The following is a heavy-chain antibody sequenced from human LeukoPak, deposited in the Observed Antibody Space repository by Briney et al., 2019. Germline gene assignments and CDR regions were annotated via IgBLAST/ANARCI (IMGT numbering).Heavy chain of an antibody. J-gene: IGHJ4*02. D-gene: IGHD5-12*01. CDR2: ISSSSSYI. V-gene: IGHV3-21*01. CDR3: ARESIGGYDYY. CDR1: GFTFSSYS. Sequence: GGSLRLSCVASGFTFSSYSMNWVRQAPGKGLEWVSSISSSSSYIYYADSVKGRFTISRDNAKNSLYLQMNSLRAEDTAVYYCARESIGGYDYYWGQGTLVTVSS.